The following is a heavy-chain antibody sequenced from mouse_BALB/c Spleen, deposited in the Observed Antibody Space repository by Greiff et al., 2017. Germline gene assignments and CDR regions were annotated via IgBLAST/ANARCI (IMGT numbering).Heavy chain of an antibody. D-gene: IGHD2-1*01. CDR2: INPSNGRT. CDR3: ARGNGNYGWFAY. J-gene: IGHJ3*01. V-gene: IGHV1S81*02. Sequence: VQLQQSGAELVKPGASVKLSCKASGYTFTSYWMHWVKQRPGQGLEWIGEINPSNGRTNYNEKFKSKATLTVDKSSSTAYMQLSSLTSEDSAVYYCARGNGNYGWFAYWGQGTLVTVSA. CDR1: GYTFTSYW.